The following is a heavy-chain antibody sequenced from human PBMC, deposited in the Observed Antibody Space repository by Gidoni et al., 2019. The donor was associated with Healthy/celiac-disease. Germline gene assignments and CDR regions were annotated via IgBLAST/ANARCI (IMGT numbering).Heavy chain of an antibody. CDR2: ISSNTI. D-gene: IGHD6-19*01. Sequence: EVQLVESGGGWVQPGGSLRLCCAASRFTFSSYSMNWVRQAQGKGLEWISYISSNTIYYADSVKGRFTISRDDARNSLFLQMNSLRDEDTAVYYCTRVRQKGQWLVGSLWFDPWGQGTLVTVSS. V-gene: IGHV3-48*02. CDR3: TRVRQKGQWLVGSLWFDP. CDR1: RFTFSSYS. J-gene: IGHJ5*02.